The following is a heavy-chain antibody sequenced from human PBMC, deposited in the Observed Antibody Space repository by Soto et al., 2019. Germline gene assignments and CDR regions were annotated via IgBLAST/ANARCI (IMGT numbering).Heavy chain of an antibody. D-gene: IGHD1-20*01. CDR1: GGSISGSYYS. CDR3: AASQKGYNRNYFNH. Sequence: PSETLSLTCAVSGGSISGSYYSWGWLRQSPGKGPEWLGSVFYTGFTPYSPSLESRVSVSVDTSKNQFSLKVSGVSAADTSVYYWAASQKGYNRNYFNHWGQGALVTVSS. CDR2: VFYTGFT. J-gene: IGHJ4*02. V-gene: IGHV4-39*01.